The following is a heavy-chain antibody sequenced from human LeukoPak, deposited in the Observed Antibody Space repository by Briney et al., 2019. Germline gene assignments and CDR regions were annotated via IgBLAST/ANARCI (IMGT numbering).Heavy chain of an antibody. Sequence: ASVKVSCKASGYPFASYDITRVRQAPGQGLEWMGWISAYNGKTTYEQNFQGRVTMTTETSTSTVYMELRSLRSDDTAVYFCARVKTGTTIFDYWGRGTLVTVSS. CDR1: GYPFASYD. CDR3: ARVKTGTTIFDY. J-gene: IGHJ4*02. D-gene: IGHD1-14*01. V-gene: IGHV1-18*01. CDR2: ISAYNGKT.